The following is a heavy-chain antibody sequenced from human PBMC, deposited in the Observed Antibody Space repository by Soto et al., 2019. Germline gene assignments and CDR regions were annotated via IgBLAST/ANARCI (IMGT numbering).Heavy chain of an antibody. CDR1: GGSISSYR. J-gene: IGHJ4*02. CDR3: GRESGETWDYEVG. V-gene: IGHV4-4*07. Sequence: ENRSLTCTFSGGSISSYRWSWIRQPAGKGLEWIGRLNTYGNTHYNPSLKSRVTVSVDTSRNQFFLTLRSVTAADSAVYHCGRESGETWDYEVGWGQGTPVTVSS. CDR2: LNTYGNT. D-gene: IGHD1-7*01.